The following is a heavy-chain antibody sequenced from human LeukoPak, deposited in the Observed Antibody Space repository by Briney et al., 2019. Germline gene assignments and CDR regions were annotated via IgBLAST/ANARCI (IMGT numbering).Heavy chain of an antibody. V-gene: IGHV1-2*02. D-gene: IGHD3-10*01. Sequence: ASVKVSCKASGYTFTCYYMHWVRQAPGQGLEWMGWINPNSGGTNYAQKFQGRVTMTRDTSISTAYMELSRLRSDDTAVYYCARSRTGSGFLFDYWGQGTLVTVSS. CDR1: GYTFTCYY. J-gene: IGHJ4*02. CDR2: INPNSGGT. CDR3: ARSRTGSGFLFDY.